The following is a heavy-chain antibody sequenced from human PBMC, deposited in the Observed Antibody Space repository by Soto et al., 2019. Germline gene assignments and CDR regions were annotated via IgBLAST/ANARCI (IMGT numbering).Heavy chain of an antibody. CDR3: ASELPSHFPWFGEGPGKLDY. CDR1: GYTFTSYA. V-gene: IGHV1-3*01. J-gene: IGHJ4*02. Sequence: ASVKVSCKASGYTFTSYAMHWVRQAPGQRLEWMGWTNAGNGNAKYSQKFQGRVTITRDTSASTAYMELSSLRSEDTAVYYCASELPSHFPWFGEGPGKLDYWGQGTLVTVSS. D-gene: IGHD3-10*01. CDR2: TNAGNGNA.